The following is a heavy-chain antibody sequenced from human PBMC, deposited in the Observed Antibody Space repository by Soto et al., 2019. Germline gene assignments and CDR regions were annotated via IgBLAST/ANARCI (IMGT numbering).Heavy chain of an antibody. CDR1: GFTFSSYA. CDR2: ISGSGGST. J-gene: IGHJ6*03. V-gene: IGHV3-23*01. Sequence: EVQLLESGGGLVQPGGSLRLSCAASGFTFSSYAMSWVRQAPGKGLEWVSAISGSGGSTYYADSVKGRFTISRDNSKNTLYLQMNSLRAEDTAVYYCAQAYEHPPYYYYYYMDVWGKGTTVTVSS. CDR3: AQAYEHPPYYYYYYMDV. D-gene: IGHD3-3*01.